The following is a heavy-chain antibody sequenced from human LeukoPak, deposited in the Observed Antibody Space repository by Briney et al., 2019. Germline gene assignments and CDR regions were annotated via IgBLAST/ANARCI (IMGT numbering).Heavy chain of an antibody. J-gene: IGHJ4*02. CDR2: ISYDGSNK. CDR1: GFTFSSYA. CDR3: ARENSKEVYCGGDCYLGY. D-gene: IGHD2-21*02. V-gene: IGHV3-30*04. Sequence: GGSLRLSCAASGFTFSSYAMHWVRQAPGKGLERVAVISYDGSNKYYADSVKGRFTISRDNSKNTLYLQMNSLRAEDTAVYYCARENSKEVYCGGDCYLGYWGQGTLVTVSS.